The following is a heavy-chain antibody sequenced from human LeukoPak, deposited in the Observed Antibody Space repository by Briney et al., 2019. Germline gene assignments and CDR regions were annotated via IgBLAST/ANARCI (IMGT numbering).Heavy chain of an antibody. J-gene: IGHJ4*02. Sequence: GGSLRLSCAAPGFTFSNYAMSWVRQAPGKGLDWVSAITGSGGNTYYADSVKGRITLSRDNSKNTVFLQMNSLRAEDTAVYYCAKWGDYDVLTGYYVSDYWGQGTLVTVSS. CDR2: ITGSGGNT. CDR3: AKWGDYDVLTGYYVSDY. D-gene: IGHD3-9*01. CDR1: GFTFSNYA. V-gene: IGHV3-23*01.